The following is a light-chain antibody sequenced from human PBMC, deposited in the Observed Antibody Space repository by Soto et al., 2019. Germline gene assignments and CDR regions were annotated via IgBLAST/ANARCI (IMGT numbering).Light chain of an antibody. Sequence: DIQMTQSPSAMSASVGDEVTITCRASQDITNYLVWFQQKPGKVPKRLIYAASDLQSGVPARFSGSGSGTEFTLTISSLQSEDFAVYYCQQYNNWPPSLTFGGGTKVEIK. CDR1: QDITNY. V-gene: IGKV1-17*03. CDR3: QQYNNWPPSLT. CDR2: AAS. J-gene: IGKJ4*01.